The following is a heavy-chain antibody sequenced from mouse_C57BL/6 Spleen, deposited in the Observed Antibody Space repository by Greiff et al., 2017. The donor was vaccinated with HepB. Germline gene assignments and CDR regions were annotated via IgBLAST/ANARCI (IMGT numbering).Heavy chain of an antibody. CDR3: ARSGYWGGYFDY. J-gene: IGHJ2*01. D-gene: IGHD2-3*01. CDR1: GFTFSSYT. CDR2: ISGGGGNT. Sequence: EVNVVESGGGLVKPGGSLKLSCAASGFTFSSYTMSWVRQTPEKRLEWVATISGGGGNTYYPDSVKGRFTISRDNAKNTLYLQMSSLRSEDTALYYCARSGYWGGYFDYWGQGTTLTVSS. V-gene: IGHV5-9*01.